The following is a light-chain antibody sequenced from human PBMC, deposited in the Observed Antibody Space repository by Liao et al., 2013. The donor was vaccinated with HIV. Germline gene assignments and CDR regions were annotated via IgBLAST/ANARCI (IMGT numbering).Light chain of an antibody. CDR3: YSAADNSRV. CDR1: VLSKKY. Sequence: SYELTQPSSVSVSPGQTASITCSGDVLSKKYARWFQQKPGQAPVLVIYKDRERPSGIPERFSGASSGTTATLTISGAQVEDEADYYCYSAADNSRVFGGGTRLTVL. CDR2: KDR. V-gene: IGLV3-27*01. J-gene: IGLJ2*01.